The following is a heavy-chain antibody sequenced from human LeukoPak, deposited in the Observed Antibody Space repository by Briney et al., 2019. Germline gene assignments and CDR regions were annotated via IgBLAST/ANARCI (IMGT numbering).Heavy chain of an antibody. CDR3: ANQVVPAAIYY. D-gene: IGHD2-2*01. CDR2: ISSSSSYI. Sequence: PGGSLRLSCAASGFTFSSYSMNWVRQAPGEGLEWVSSISSSSSYIYYADSVKGRFTISRDNAKNSLYLQMNSLRAEDTAVYYCANQVVPAAIYYWGQGTLVTVSS. V-gene: IGHV3-21*01. J-gene: IGHJ4*02. CDR1: GFTFSSYS.